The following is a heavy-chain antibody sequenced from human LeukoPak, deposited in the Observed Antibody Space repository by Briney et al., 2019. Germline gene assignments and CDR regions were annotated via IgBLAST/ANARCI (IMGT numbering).Heavy chain of an antibody. CDR2: ISGSGVST. Sequence: GGSLRLSCAASGFTFSSYAMSWVRQAPGKGLEWVSAISGSGVSTYYADSVKGRFTISRDNSKNTLYLQMNSLRAEDTAVYYCARARSGYYLYWGQGTLVTVSS. CDR3: ARARSGYYLY. J-gene: IGHJ4*02. V-gene: IGHV3-23*01. CDR1: GFTFSSYA. D-gene: IGHD3-3*01.